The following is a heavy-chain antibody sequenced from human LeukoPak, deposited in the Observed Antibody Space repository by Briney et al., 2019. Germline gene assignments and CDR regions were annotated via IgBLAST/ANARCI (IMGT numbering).Heavy chain of an antibody. CDR2: ISSSSSYI. V-gene: IGHV3-21*01. CDR3: ARGYSNYGYVFDI. CDR1: GFMFSKYA. J-gene: IGHJ3*02. Sequence: PGGSLRLSCAASGFMFSKYAMHWVRQAPGKGLEWVSSISSSSSYIYSADSVKGRFTISRDNAKNSLYLQMNSLRAEDTALYYCARGYSNYGYVFDIWGQGTTVTVSS. D-gene: IGHD4-11*01.